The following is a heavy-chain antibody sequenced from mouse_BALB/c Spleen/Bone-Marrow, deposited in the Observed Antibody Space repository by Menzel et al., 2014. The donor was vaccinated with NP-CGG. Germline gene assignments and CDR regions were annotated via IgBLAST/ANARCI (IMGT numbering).Heavy chain of an antibody. Sequence: VQLKDSGPGLVKPSQSLSLTCTVTGYSITSDYAWNRIRQFPGNKLEWMGYMSSSGSTSYRPSLKSRISITRDTSKNQFFLQLNSVTAEDTGTYYCARDYYGSSYFDYWGQGTTLSLSS. D-gene: IGHD1-1*01. CDR2: MSSSGST. CDR3: ARDYYGSSYFDY. CDR1: GYSITSDYA. V-gene: IGHV3-2*02. J-gene: IGHJ2*01.